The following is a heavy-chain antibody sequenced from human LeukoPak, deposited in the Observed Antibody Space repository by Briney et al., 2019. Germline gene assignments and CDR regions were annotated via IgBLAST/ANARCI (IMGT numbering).Heavy chain of an antibody. CDR2: INHSGNA. Sequence: SETLSLTCAVYGESFRAYYWSWIRQPPGKGLEWIGEINHSGNASYNPSLKSRVTMSVDTSKSQFSLKLTSVTAADTAVYYCAGWHCNSINCERGFDYWGQGTLVTVSS. CDR1: GESFRAYY. J-gene: IGHJ4*02. D-gene: IGHD2/OR15-2a*01. V-gene: IGHV4-34*01. CDR3: AGWHCNSINCERGFDY.